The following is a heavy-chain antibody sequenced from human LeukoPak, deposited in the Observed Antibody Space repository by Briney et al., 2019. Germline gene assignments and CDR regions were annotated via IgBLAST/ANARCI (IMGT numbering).Heavy chain of an antibody. Sequence: SETLSLTCAVSGYSISSGYYWGWIRQPPGKGPEWIGSIYHSGSTYYNPSLKSRVTISVDTSKNQFSLKLSSVTAADTAVYYCARVLPNYNYYYYMDVWGKGTTVTVSS. J-gene: IGHJ6*03. CDR2: IYHSGST. V-gene: IGHV4-38-2*01. D-gene: IGHD1-7*01. CDR3: ARVLPNYNYYYYMDV. CDR1: GYSISSGYY.